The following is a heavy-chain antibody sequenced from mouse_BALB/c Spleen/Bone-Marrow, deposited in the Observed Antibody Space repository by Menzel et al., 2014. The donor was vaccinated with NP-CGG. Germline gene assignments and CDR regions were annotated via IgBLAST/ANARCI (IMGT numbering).Heavy chain of an antibody. D-gene: IGHD2-1*01. J-gene: IGHJ4*01. CDR2: IRSKSNNYAT. CDR3: VRHVYFCNYYYTFYY. V-gene: IGHV10-1*02. CDR1: GFTFNTYA. Sequence: EVMLVGSGGGLVQPKGSLKLSCAASGFTFNTYAMNWVRQAPGKGLEWVARIRSKSNNYATYYADSVKDRFTISRDDSQNILYLQMNNLKTEDTAIYYCVRHVYFCNYYYTFYYSGQKTPHTASS.